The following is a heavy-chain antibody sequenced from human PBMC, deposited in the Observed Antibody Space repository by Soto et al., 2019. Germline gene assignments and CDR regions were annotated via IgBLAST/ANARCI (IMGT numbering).Heavy chain of an antibody. V-gene: IGHV4-34*01. CDR2: INHSGST. CDR3: ARGGCSSTSCYAPYTFDY. CDR1: GGSFSGYY. Sequence: PSETLSLTCAVYGGSFSGYYWSWIRQPPGKGLEWIGEINHSGSTNYNPSLKSRVTISVDTSKNQFSLKLSSVTAADTAVYYCARGGCSSTSCYAPYTFDYWGEGTLVTVSS. J-gene: IGHJ4*02. D-gene: IGHD2-2*01.